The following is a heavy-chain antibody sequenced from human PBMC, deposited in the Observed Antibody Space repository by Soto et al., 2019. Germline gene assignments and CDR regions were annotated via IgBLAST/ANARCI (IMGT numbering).Heavy chain of an antibody. CDR1: GFTFSSYD. CDR2: IGTAGDT. D-gene: IGHD3-3*01. Sequence: EVQLVESGGGLVQPGGSLRLSCAASGFTFSSYDMHWVRQATGKGLEWVSAIGTAGDTYYPGSVKGRFTISRENAKNSLYLQMNRLRAGDTAVYYCARGLSGKEWLLRGLWFDPWGQGTLGTVSS. J-gene: IGHJ5*02. CDR3: ARGLSGKEWLLRGLWFDP. V-gene: IGHV3-13*01.